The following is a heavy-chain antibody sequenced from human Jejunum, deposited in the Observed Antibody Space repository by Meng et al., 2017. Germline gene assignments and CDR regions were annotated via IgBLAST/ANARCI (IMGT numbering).Heavy chain of an antibody. J-gene: IGHJ4*02. CDR1: GFTFRTFA. CDR2: ISSSDGNT. Sequence: GSLKISCAASGFTFRTFAMSWVRQAPGKGLEWVSAISSSDGNTYYADSVTGRFTISRDNSKNTLYLQMNSLGAEDTAVYYCAKRIYASSGYKDWGQGTLVTVSS. D-gene: IGHD3-22*01. V-gene: IGHV3-23*01. CDR3: AKRIYASSGYKD.